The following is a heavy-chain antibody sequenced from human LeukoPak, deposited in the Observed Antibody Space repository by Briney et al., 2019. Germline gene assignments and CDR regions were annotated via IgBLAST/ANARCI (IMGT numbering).Heavy chain of an antibody. Sequence: GGSLRLSCAASGFTFSSYWMSWVRQAPGKGLEWVANIKQDGSEKYYVDSVKGRFTISRDNAKNSLYLQMNSLRAEDTAVYYCARDRKRWERSSYNWFDPWGQGTLVTVSS. CDR2: IKQDGSEK. J-gene: IGHJ5*02. CDR1: GFTFSSYW. CDR3: ARDRKRWERSSYNWFDP. V-gene: IGHV3-7*01. D-gene: IGHD1-26*01.